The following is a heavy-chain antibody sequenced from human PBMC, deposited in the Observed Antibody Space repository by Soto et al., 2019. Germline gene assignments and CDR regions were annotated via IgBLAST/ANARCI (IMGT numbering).Heavy chain of an antibody. D-gene: IGHD3-10*01. J-gene: IGHJ4*02. CDR2: VYFNENT. V-gene: IGHV4-31*03. CDR3: ARQITMARGIDF. Sequence: TLSLAGSISGGSISSGGYYWSWFRQRPGKGLEWIGYVYFNENTYYNPSLKSRVTISVGTSKSQFSLRLSSMTAADAAVYYCARQITMARGIDFWGPGISVTVSS. CDR1: GGSISSGGYY.